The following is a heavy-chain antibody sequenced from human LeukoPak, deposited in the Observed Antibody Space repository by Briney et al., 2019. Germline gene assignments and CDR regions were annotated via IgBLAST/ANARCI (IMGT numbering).Heavy chain of an antibody. CDR3: AVGSSSGWYYFDY. Sequence: GESLKISCQGSGYSFASHWIGWVRQMPGKGLEWMGIIYPGDSDTRYSPSFQGQVTISADKSISTAYLQWSSLKASDTAMYYCAVGSSSGWYYFDYWGQGTLVTVSS. CDR2: IYPGDSDT. V-gene: IGHV5-51*01. D-gene: IGHD6-19*01. CDR1: GYSFASHW. J-gene: IGHJ4*02.